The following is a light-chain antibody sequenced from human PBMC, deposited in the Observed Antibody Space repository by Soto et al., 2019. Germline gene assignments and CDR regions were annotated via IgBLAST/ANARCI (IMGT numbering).Light chain of an antibody. CDR1: QSISNH. CDR3: QQSYSTLIT. J-gene: IGKJ5*01. CDR2: AAS. Sequence: DIQMTQSPSSLSASVEDRVIITCRASQSISNHLNWYQQKPGKVPKLLIYAASSLQSGVPSRFSGSGSGTDFTLTISSLQPEDFATYYCQQSYSTLITFGQGTRLEIK. V-gene: IGKV1-39*01.